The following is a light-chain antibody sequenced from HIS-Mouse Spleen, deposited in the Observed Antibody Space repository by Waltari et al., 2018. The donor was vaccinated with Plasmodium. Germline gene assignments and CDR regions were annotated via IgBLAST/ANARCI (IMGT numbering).Light chain of an antibody. J-gene: IGLJ3*02. CDR1: SSDAGGYTY. CDR3: CSYAGSYTWV. CDR2: DVS. Sequence: QSALTQPRSVSGSPGQSVTISCTGTSSDAGGYTYGPWYQQPPGQAPKLMIYDVSKRPSGVPDRFSGSKSGNTASLTISGLQAEDEADYYCCSYAGSYTWVFGGGTKLTVL. V-gene: IGLV2-11*01.